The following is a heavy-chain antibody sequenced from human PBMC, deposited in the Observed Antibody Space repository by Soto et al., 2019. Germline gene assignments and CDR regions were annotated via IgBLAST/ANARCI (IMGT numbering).Heavy chain of an antibody. Sequence: QLGGSLRLSCAASGFTFSSYAMSWVRQAPGKGLEWVSAISGSGGSTYYADSVKGRFTISRDNSKNTLYLQMNSLRAEDTAVYYCAKDMYSSSSLVGYFDYWGQGTLVTVSS. CDR1: GFTFSSYA. CDR2: ISGSGGST. CDR3: AKDMYSSSSLVGYFDY. D-gene: IGHD6-6*01. J-gene: IGHJ4*02. V-gene: IGHV3-23*01.